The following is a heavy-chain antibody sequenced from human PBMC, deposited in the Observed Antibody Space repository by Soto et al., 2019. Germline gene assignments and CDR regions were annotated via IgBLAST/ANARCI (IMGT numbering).Heavy chain of an antibody. Sequence: GGSLRLSCAASGFTVGNNYMSWVRQAPGKGLEWVSLIYSTGTTKYADSVKGRFTVSRDSAKNTLYLQMNSLRAEDTAVYYCAKDGRGSGSHYNSFGYWGQGTLVTV. J-gene: IGHJ4*02. CDR3: AKDGRGSGSHYNSFGY. CDR2: IYSTGTT. D-gene: IGHD3-10*01. V-gene: IGHV3-53*01. CDR1: GFTVGNNY.